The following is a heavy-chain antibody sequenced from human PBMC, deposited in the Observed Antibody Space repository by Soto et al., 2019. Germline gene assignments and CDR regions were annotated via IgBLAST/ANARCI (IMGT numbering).Heavy chain of an antibody. CDR3: VKRGHNWGAFDF. J-gene: IGHJ3*01. CDR2: IGGTDGDSDGVP. Sequence: VQLLESGGDLVQPGGSLSLSCIASGFILNNYAISWVRQAPGKGLEWVSTIGGTDGDSDGVPWYEDSVKGRFTISRDSSANTLFLHMDNLRAEDSALYYCVKRGHNWGAFDFWGQGTTVVVSS. D-gene: IGHD7-27*01. CDR1: GFILNNYA. V-gene: IGHV3-23*01.